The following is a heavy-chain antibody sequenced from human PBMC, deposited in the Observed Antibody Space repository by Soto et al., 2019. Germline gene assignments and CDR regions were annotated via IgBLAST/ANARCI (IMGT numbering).Heavy chain of an antibody. CDR1: GGSFSGYY. Sequence: QVQLQQWGAGLLKPSETLSLTCAVYGGSFSGYYWTWIRQPPGTGLEWIGEINHSGSTNYNPSLKSRVSLSVGTSKNQFSLKLTSVTAADTAVYYCARDKITGLFAYWGQGTLVTVSS. CDR2: INHSGST. J-gene: IGHJ4*02. D-gene: IGHD2-8*02. V-gene: IGHV4-34*01. CDR3: ARDKITGLFAY.